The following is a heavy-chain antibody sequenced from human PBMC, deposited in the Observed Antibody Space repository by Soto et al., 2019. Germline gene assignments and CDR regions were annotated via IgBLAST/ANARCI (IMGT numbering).Heavy chain of an antibody. V-gene: IGHV1-69*13. J-gene: IGHJ4*02. D-gene: IGHD2-21*02. CDR2: IIPIFGTA. CDR1: GGTFSSYA. Sequence: SVKVSCKASGGTFSSYAVSWVRQAPGQGLEWMGGIIPIFGTANYAQKFQGRVTITADESTSTAYMELSSLRSEDTAVYYCARDPLAYCGGDCYSYFDYWGQGTLVTVSS. CDR3: ARDPLAYCGGDCYSYFDY.